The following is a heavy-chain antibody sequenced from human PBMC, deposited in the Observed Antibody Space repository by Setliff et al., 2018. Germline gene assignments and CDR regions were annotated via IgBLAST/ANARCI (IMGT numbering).Heavy chain of an antibody. Sequence: SETLPLTCAVYGGSFSGYYWSWIRQPPGKGLEWIGEINHSGSTNYNPSLKSRVTISVDTSKNQFSLKLSSVTAADTAVYYCARSPITIFGVVLHPLDYWGQGTLVTVSS. D-gene: IGHD3-3*01. CDR3: ARSPITIFGVVLHPLDY. CDR2: INHSGST. CDR1: GGSFSGYY. J-gene: IGHJ4*02. V-gene: IGHV4-34*01.